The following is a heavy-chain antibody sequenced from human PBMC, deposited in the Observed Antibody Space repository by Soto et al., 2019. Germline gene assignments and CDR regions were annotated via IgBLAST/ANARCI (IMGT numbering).Heavy chain of an antibody. J-gene: IGHJ4*02. CDR3: ATYYYDSSGYYDY. Sequence: GGFLRLSCAASGFTVSSNYMSWVRQAPGKGLEWVSVIYSGGSTYYADSVKGRFTISRDNSKNTLYLQMNSLRAEDTAVYYCATYYYDSSGYYDYWGQGTLVTVSS. D-gene: IGHD3-22*01. CDR1: GFTVSSNY. V-gene: IGHV3-53*01. CDR2: IYSGGST.